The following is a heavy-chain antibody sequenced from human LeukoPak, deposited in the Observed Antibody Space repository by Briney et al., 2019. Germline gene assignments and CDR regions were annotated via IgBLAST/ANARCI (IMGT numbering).Heavy chain of an antibody. D-gene: IGHD1-1*01. CDR3: ARGQEFDDGVFDS. Sequence: GGSLRLSCAASGFSFSSFAMTWVRQAPGKGLEWVSTIRSNGATAYNADSVKGRFTISRDNSKNTVYLQMNSLRVEGTAIYYCARGQEFDDGVFDSWGQGTLVTVSS. CDR1: GFSFSSFA. CDR2: IRSNGATA. J-gene: IGHJ4*02. V-gene: IGHV3-23*01.